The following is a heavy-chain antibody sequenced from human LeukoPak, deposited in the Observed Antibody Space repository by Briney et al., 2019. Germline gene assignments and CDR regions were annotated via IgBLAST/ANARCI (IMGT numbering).Heavy chain of an antibody. CDR2: ISGSGGST. J-gene: IGHJ4*02. CDR3: AKRFAEYFDTSGYFSDY. V-gene: IGHV3-23*01. Sequence: GGSLRLSCAASGFTFDRYAMTWVRQAPGKGLEWVSAISGSGGSTYYADSVKGRFTISRDNSKNTLYLQMNSLRAEDTAIYYCAKRFAEYFDTSGYFSDYWGQGTLVTVSS. D-gene: IGHD3-22*01. CDR1: GFTFDRYA.